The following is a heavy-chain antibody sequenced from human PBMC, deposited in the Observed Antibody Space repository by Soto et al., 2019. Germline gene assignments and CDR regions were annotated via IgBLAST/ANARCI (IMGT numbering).Heavy chain of an antibody. J-gene: IGHJ6*04. CDR3: ARDPPFRYSVYGMDV. CDR2: ISAYNGNT. V-gene: IGHV1-18*01. CDR1: GYTFTSYG. Sequence: ASVKVSCKASGYTFTSYGISWVRQAPGQGLEWMGWISAYNGNTNYAQKLQGRVTMTTDTSTSTAYMELRSLRSDDTAVYYCARDPPFRYSVYGMDVWGKGNTVTVS. D-gene: IGHD5-12*01.